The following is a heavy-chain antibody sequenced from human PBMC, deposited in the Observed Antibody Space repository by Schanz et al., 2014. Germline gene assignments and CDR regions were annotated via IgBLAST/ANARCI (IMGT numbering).Heavy chain of an antibody. CDR2: INGCNGHT. V-gene: IGHV1-18*01. CDR1: GYTFSSYG. CDR3: ARAKRFGDMDV. J-gene: IGHJ6*02. Sequence: QVQLVQSGAEVKKPGASVKVSCKASGYTFSSYGITWVRQAPGQGLEWMGWINGCNGHTLYAQKFQGRVTLTTDTSTSTAYMELRNLRSDDTAVYYCARAKRFGDMDVWGQGTTVTVSS. D-gene: IGHD3-10*01.